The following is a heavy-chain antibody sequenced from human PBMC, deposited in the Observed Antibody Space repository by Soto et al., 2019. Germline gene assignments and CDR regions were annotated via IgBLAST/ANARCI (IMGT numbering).Heavy chain of an antibody. CDR2: IKHSGST. CDR1: GGSFSGYY. CDR3: ARGFSGHDY. Sequence: QVQLQQWGAGLLKPSETLSLTCAVYGGSFSGYYCSWIRQPPGKGLEWIGEIKHSGSTNYNPSLTSRVTISVDTSKNQFSLKLSSVTAADTAVYYCARGFSGHDYWGQGTLVTVSS. D-gene: IGHD2-15*01. J-gene: IGHJ4*02. V-gene: IGHV4-34*01.